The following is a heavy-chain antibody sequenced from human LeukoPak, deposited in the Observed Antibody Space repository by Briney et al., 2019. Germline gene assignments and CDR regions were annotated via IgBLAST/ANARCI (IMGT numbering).Heavy chain of an antibody. D-gene: IGHD2-2*01. CDR1: GFTFRDYY. Sequence: PGGSLRLSCAASGFTFRDYYMSWIRQAPGKGLEWVSYISSKGTSTYYADSVKGRFSISRDNAKNSMYLQMNSLRAEDTAVYYCASQWDIVVVPAASFDYWGQGTLVTVSS. CDR2: ISSKGTST. V-gene: IGHV3-11*04. J-gene: IGHJ4*02. CDR3: ASQWDIVVVPAASFDY.